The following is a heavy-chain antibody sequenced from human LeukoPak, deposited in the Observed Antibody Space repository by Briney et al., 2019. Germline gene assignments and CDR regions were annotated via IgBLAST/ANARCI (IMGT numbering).Heavy chain of an antibody. CDR1: GFTFSRYW. CDR2: ISSSGSTI. CDR3: ARSSRGSSWYF. D-gene: IGHD6-13*01. V-gene: IGHV3-48*03. Sequence: PGGSPRLSCAASGFTFSRYWMGWVRQAPGKGLEWVSYISSSGSTIYYADSVKGRFTIPRDNAKNSLYLQMNSLRAEDTAVYYCARSSRGSSWYFGGQGTLVTVSS. J-gene: IGHJ4*02.